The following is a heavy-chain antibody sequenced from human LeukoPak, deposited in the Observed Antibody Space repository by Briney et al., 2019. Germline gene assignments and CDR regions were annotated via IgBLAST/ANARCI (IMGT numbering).Heavy chain of an antibody. CDR2: IYTSGST. J-gene: IGHJ4*02. CDR1: GGSISSYY. CDR3: ARDKASSGYYYIDY. Sequence: PETLSLTCTVSGGSISSYYWSWIRQPAGKGLEWIGRIYTSGSTNYNPSLKSRVTMSVDTSKNQFSLKLSSVTAADTAVYYCARDKASSGYYYIDYWGQGTLVTVSS. D-gene: IGHD3-22*01. V-gene: IGHV4-4*07.